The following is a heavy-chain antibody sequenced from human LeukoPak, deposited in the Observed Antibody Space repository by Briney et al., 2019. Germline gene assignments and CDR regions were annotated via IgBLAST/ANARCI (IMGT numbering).Heavy chain of an antibody. Sequence: GASVKVSCKASGYTFTGYYMHWVRQAPGQGLEWMGWINPNSGGTNYAQKFQGRVTMTRDTSISTAYMELSRLRSDDTAVYYCARDSRRAGYYYGSGSKYAFGIWGQGTMVTVSS. D-gene: IGHD3-10*01. J-gene: IGHJ3*02. CDR2: INPNSGGT. V-gene: IGHV1-2*02. CDR1: GYTFTGYY. CDR3: ARDSRRAGYYYGSGSKYAFGI.